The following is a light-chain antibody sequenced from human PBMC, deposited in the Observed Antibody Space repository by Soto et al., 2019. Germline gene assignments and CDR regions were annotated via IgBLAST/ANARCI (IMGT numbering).Light chain of an antibody. V-gene: IGKV1-39*01. CDR1: QNIRGF. CDR3: QQSFSNYLT. CDR2: GTS. Sequence: DILMTQSPSSLSASVGDRVTITCRASQNIRGFVHWYQQKSGKAPRLLIYGTSHLESGVPSRFGGSGSGTDFTLTITGLQPEDSASYCCQQSFSNYLTFGGGTKVDIK. J-gene: IGKJ4*01.